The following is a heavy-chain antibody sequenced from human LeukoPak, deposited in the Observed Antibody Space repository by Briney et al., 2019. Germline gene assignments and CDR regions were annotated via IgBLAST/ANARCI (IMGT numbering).Heavy chain of an antibody. CDR2: IYYSGST. CDR3: ARVDQSGYGTRGWFDP. CDR1: GGSISTYY. D-gene: IGHD5-12*01. J-gene: IGHJ5*02. Sequence: PSETLSLTCTVSGGSISTYYWSWIRQPPGKGLEWIGYIYYSGSTNYNPSLKSRVTISVDMSKNQFSLKLSSVTAADTAVYYCARVDQSGYGTRGWFDPWGQGTLVTVSS. V-gene: IGHV4-59*01.